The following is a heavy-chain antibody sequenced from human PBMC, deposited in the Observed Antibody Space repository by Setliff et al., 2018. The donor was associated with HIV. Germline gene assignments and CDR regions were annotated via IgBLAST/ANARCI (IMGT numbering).Heavy chain of an antibody. CDR2: IKQDGSDM. Sequence: GGSLRLSCVASGLPFYNYWMTWLRRAPGRGLEWVANIKQDGSDMHYADSLKGRFTISRDNAKKSVWLQMNSLRAEDTAVYYCARLPGYCSSSSCYGYLDYWGPGTLVTVSS. J-gene: IGHJ4*02. CDR3: ARLPGYCSSSSCYGYLDY. D-gene: IGHD2-2*01. V-gene: IGHV3-7*01. CDR1: GLPFYNYW.